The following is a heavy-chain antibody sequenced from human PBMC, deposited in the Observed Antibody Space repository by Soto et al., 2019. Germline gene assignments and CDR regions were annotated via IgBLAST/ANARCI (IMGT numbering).Heavy chain of an antibody. V-gene: IGHV1-69*01. J-gene: IGHJ4*01. CDR1: GGTFSTFG. CDR3: ARTAPMDAGDKYYYDC. Sequence: QVQLVQSGAEVKKTGSSVNVSCKTSGGTFSTFGISWVRQAPGQGLEWMGGIIPFFGTAEYSQKFEDRITITADESTNTVYMDLRSLTSEETAIYYCARTAPMDAGDKYYYDCWGHGALVTVSS. D-gene: IGHD3-16*01. CDR2: IIPFFGTA.